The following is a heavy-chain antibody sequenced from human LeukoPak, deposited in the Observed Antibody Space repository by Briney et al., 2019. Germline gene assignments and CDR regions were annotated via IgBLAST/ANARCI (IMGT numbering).Heavy chain of an antibody. V-gene: IGHV4-34*01. D-gene: IGHD3-9*01. CDR3: ARGGWIDNILTGYVDY. J-gene: IGHJ4*02. CDR1: GGSFRGYY. Sequence: SETLSLTCAVYGGSFRGYYWSWIRHPPGKGLECIGEINHSGSTNYNPSLKSRVTISVATSKNQFSLKLSSVTAADTSVYYCARGGWIDNILTGYVDYWGQGTLVTVSS. CDR2: INHSGST.